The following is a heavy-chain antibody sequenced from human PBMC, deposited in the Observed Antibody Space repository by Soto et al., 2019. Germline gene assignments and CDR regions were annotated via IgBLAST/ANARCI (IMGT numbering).Heavy chain of an antibody. CDR3: AKGRDVTEGEVEYFQN. CDR1: GFTFSNYA. J-gene: IGHJ1*01. CDR2: ITKSGSRT. Sequence: EVQLLESGGGLVQPGGSLRLSCAASGFTFSNYAMSWVRQAPGKGPEWVSTITKSGSRTYDVDSVKGRFTISRDNSKNTLFLQMNSLRVEDTGIYYCAKGRDVTEGEVEYFQNWGQGTLVTVSS. D-gene: IGHD2-21*02. V-gene: IGHV3-23*01.